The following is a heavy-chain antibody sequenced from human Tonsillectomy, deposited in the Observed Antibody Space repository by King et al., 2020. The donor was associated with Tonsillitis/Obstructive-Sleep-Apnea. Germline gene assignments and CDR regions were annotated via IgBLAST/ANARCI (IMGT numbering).Heavy chain of an antibody. CDR3: ARGRGSG. J-gene: IGHJ4*02. V-gene: IGHV3-48*02. Sequence: LVESGGGLVQPGGSLRLSCAASGFTFSSYTMNRVRQASGKGLEWVFYISSSCSSIYYADSVKGRFTISRDNAKNSLYLQMNSLRDEDTAVYYCARGRGSGWGQGTLVTVSS. CDR2: ISSSCSSI. CDR1: GFTFSSYT. D-gene: IGHD3-10*01.